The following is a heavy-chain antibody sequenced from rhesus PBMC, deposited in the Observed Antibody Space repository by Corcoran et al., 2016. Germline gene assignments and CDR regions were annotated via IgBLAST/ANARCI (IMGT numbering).Heavy chain of an antibody. CDR1: GGSISDSYF. D-gene: IGHD5-24*01. CDR2: IDGSGWSN. CDR3: ARRVGWGNFGYWYFDI. J-gene: IGHJ2*01. Sequence: QVQLQESGPGLVKPSATLSLTCTVSGGSISDSYFWHWIRQAPGQGLAGMGRIDGSGWSNSYNPSLKSRVTISKDTSKNQVALKLSSVTAADTAVYYCARRVGWGNFGYWYFDIWGPGTPITISS. V-gene: IGHV4-92*01.